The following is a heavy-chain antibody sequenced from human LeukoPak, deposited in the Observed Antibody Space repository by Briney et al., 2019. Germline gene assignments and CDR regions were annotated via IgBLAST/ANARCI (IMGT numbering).Heavy chain of an antibody. J-gene: IGHJ1*01. D-gene: IGHD2-15*01. Sequence: GGSLRLSCAASGFSVSNNYMSWVRQAPGKGLEWVSVIYSGGSTSYADSVKGRLTISRDNSKNTLYLQMNSLRAEDTAVYYCASDSYSPEYFQHWGQGTLVTVSS. V-gene: IGHV3-66*01. CDR2: IYSGGST. CDR1: GFSVSNNY. CDR3: ASDSYSPEYFQH.